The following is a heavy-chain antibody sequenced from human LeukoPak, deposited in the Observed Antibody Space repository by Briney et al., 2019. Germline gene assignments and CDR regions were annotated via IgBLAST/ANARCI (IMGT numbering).Heavy chain of an antibody. V-gene: IGHV3-23*01. D-gene: IGHD4-17*01. J-gene: IGHJ2*01. CDR3: VKDNYADYATGGVDWYFDL. CDR1: GFTFSNLA. CDR2: ISGSGGGT. Sequence: GGSLRLSCAASGFTFSNLAMGWVPQAPGKGLAWVSGISGSGGGTYYVDSVRGRFTSSRDNSKNTLFLDMNNMRADDTAVYFCVKDNYADYATGGVDWYFDLWGRGTLVTVSS.